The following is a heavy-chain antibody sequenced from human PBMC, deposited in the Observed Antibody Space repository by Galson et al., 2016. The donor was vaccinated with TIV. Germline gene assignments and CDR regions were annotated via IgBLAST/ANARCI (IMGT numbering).Heavy chain of an antibody. CDR1: GFTFSSYV. J-gene: IGHJ4*02. Sequence: SLRLSCAASGFTFSSYVMHWVRQAPGKGLEWVAVISYDGSIENYADSLKGRFTISRDNSKNTLYLQMHSLRAEDTAVYYCARDGSKVLRFLEWLFHLYYWGQGTLVTVSS. CDR2: ISYDGSIE. V-gene: IGHV3-30*04. CDR3: ARDGSKVLRFLEWLFHLYY. D-gene: IGHD3-3*01.